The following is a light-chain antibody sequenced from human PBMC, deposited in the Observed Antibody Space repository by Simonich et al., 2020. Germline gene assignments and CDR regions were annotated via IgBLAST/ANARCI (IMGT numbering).Light chain of an antibody. CDR2: EDN. Sequence: NFMLTQPHSVSESPGKTVTISCTRSSGSIASNYVQWYQQRPGSSPTTVIYEDNQRPSVVPDRFSGSIDSSYNSASLTISGLKTEDEADYYCQSYDSSNQVFGGGTKLTVL. V-gene: IGLV6-57*01. CDR3: QSYDSSNQV. J-gene: IGLJ3*02. CDR1: SGSIASNY.